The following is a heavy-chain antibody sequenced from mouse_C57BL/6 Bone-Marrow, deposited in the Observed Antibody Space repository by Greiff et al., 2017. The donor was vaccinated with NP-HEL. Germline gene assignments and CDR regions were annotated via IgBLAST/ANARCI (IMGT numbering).Heavy chain of an antibody. D-gene: IGHD2-4*01. CDR3: AREGTYDWYWYFEV. V-gene: IGHV1-54*01. CDR1: GYAFTNYL. CDR2: ITPGSGGN. J-gene: IGHJ1*03. Sequence: QVQLPQSGAELVRPGTSVKVSCKASGYAFTNYLIEWVKQRPGQGLEWIGVITPGSGGNNSNEKFTGKATLTAEKSSSTCYMQRSSLTSDESSVYFCAREGTYDWYWYFEVWGTGTTVTVSS.